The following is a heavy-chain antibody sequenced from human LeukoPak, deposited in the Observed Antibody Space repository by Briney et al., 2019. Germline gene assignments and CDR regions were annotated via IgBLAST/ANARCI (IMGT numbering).Heavy chain of an antibody. V-gene: IGHV1-3*01. J-gene: IGHJ4*02. CDR2: IKAGDGDT. D-gene: IGHD2-21*01. Sequence: ASVKISCKASGSSFTNYVVHWVRPAPGQRPEWMGWIKAGDGDTKYSPNFQDRVTITRDISANTVYVELSSLTSEDTALYYCARDDCGDTCYPGGYWGQGTLVTVSS. CDR3: ARDDCGDTCYPGGY. CDR1: GSSFTNYV.